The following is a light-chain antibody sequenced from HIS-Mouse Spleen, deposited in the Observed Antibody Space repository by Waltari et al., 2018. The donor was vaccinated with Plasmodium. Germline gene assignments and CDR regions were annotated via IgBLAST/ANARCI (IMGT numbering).Light chain of an antibody. V-gene: IGKV1-17*03. CDR2: AAS. CDR1: QSVSSSY. J-gene: IGKJ2*01. CDR3: LQHNSYPMYT. Sequence: SCRASQSVSSSYLAWYQQKPGKVPKRLIYAASSLQSGVPSRFSGSGSGTEFTLTISSLQPEDFATYYCLQHNSYPMYTFGQGTKLEIK.